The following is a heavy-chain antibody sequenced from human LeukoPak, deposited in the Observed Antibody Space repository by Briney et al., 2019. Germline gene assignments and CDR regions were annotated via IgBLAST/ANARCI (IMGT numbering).Heavy chain of an antibody. V-gene: IGHV3-21*01. Sequence: GGSLRLSCAASGFSFNTHSMNWVRQSPGKGLEWVSSISSGSSHIHYADSMKGRFTISRDNAKNLLYLQMNSLRAEDTAVYYCARDQTYYYDSSGYYDAFDIWGQGTMVTVSS. D-gene: IGHD3-22*01. CDR3: ARDQTYYYDSSGYYDAFDI. J-gene: IGHJ3*02. CDR2: ISSGSSHI. CDR1: GFSFNTHS.